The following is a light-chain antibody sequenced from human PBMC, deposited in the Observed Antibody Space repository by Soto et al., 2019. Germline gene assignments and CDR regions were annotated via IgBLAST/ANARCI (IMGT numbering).Light chain of an antibody. CDR1: QSVSRTY. CDR2: GAS. J-gene: IGKJ2*01. CDR3: QQYGSSPYT. V-gene: IGKV3-20*01. Sequence: EIVLTQSPGTLSLSPGERATLSCRASQSVSRTYLAWYQQKPDQAPRLLIYGASNRATGIPDRFSGSGSGTAFTLTINKLEPGDFAVYFCQQYGSSPYTFGQGTKLEIK.